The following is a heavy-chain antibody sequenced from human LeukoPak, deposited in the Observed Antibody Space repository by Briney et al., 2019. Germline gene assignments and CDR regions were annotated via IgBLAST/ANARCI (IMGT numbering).Heavy chain of an antibody. CDR2: INPSGGST. V-gene: IGHV1-46*01. Sequence: ASVKVSCKASRYTFTSYYMHWVRQAPGQGLEWMGIINPSGGSTSYAQKFQGRVTMTRDTSTSTVYMELSSLRSEDTAVYYCATIGQDYYDSSGYRLPFDYWGQGTLVTVSS. D-gene: IGHD3-22*01. J-gene: IGHJ4*02. CDR1: RYTFTSYY. CDR3: ATIGQDYYDSSGYRLPFDY.